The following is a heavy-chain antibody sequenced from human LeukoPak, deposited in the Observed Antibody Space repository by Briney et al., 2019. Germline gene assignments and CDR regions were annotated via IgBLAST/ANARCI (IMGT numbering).Heavy chain of an antibody. CDR3: ARDSYDSSGPLYDY. V-gene: IGHV3-21*01. J-gene: IGHJ4*02. Sequence: GGSLRLSCAASGFTFSSYSMNWVRQAPGKGLEGVSSISSSSSYIYYADSVKGRFTISRDNAKNSLYLQMNSLRAEDTAVYYCARDSYDSSGPLYDYWGQGTLVTVSS. CDR2: ISSSSSYI. CDR1: GFTFSSYS. D-gene: IGHD3-22*01.